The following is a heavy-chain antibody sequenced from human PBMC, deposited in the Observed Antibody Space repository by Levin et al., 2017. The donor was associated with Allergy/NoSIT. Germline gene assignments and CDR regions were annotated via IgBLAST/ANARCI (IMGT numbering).Heavy chain of an antibody. J-gene: IGHJ4*02. CDR2: ITGSGGRT. D-gene: IGHD1-1*01. CDR3: EKAPEEDDKGKCDD. Sequence: GGSLRLSCAASGFTFSNYAMSWVRQAPGKGLEWVTTITGSGGRTYYADSVKGLFTIARDNSKNTLYLQMNDLRVDDPAVYFCEKAPEEDDKGKCDDWGQGSLVTVSS. V-gene: IGHV3-23*01. CDR1: GFTFSNYA.